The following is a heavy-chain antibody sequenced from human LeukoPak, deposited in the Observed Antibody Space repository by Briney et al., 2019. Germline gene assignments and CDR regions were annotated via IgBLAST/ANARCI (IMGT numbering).Heavy chain of an antibody. Sequence: PGGSLRLSCAASGFTFSSYEMNCVRQAPGKGLEWVSYISSSGTPIHYADSVKGRFTISRDNAKNSLLLQMNSLRAEDTAVYYCAREKTACGGDCYDSWGQGTLVTVSS. V-gene: IGHV3-48*03. CDR1: GFTFSSYE. D-gene: IGHD2-21*01. J-gene: IGHJ4*02. CDR3: AREKTACGGDCYDS. CDR2: ISSSGTPI.